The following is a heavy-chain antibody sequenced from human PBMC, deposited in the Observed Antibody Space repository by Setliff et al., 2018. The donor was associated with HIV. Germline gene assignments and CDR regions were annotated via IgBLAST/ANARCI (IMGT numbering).Heavy chain of an antibody. D-gene: IGHD5-12*01. J-gene: IGHJ4*02. Sequence: TSETLSLTCAVSGYSISSGYYWGWIRQPPGKGLEWIGSMYHSGSSYYNPSLKSRVTISAGTSRNQFSLKLNSVTAADTAVYYCARLANGDIVATVDYFDYWGQGTLVTVSS. CDR2: MYHSGSS. CDR3: ARLANGDIVATVDYFDY. CDR1: GYSISSGYY. V-gene: IGHV4-38-2*01.